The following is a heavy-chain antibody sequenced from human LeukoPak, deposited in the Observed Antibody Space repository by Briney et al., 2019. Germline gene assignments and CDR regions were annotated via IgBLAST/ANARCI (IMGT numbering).Heavy chain of an antibody. CDR1: GDSVSSNSAT. CDR3: AREGLRDGTGKKYFQH. D-gene: IGHD5-24*01. J-gene: IGHJ1*01. V-gene: IGHV6-1*01. Sequence: SQTLSLTCAISGDSVSSNSATWNWIRQSPSRGLEWLGGTYYRSKWYNDYAVSVKSRITINPDTSKNQFSLQLNSVTPEDTAVYYCAREGLRDGTGKKYFQHWGQGTLVTVSS. CDR2: TYYRSKWYN.